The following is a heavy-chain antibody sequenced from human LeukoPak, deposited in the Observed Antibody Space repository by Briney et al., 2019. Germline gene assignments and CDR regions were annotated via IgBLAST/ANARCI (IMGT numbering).Heavy chain of an antibody. J-gene: IGHJ3*02. CDR3: AREGSDEFADI. Sequence: GGSLRLSCAASGFTFSSYEMNWVRQAPGKGLEWVSYISDSGSTIYYADSVKGRFTISRDNAKNSVYLQMNSLRVEDTAIYYCAREGSDEFADIWGQGTFVTVSS. D-gene: IGHD3-10*01. CDR2: ISDSGSTI. V-gene: IGHV3-48*03. CDR1: GFTFSSYE.